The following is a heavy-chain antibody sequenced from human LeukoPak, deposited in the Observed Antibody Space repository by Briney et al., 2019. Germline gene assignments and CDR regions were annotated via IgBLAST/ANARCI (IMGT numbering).Heavy chain of an antibody. D-gene: IGHD2-15*01. CDR2: ISWDSRSV. J-gene: IGHJ4*02. CDR1: GFTFDDYA. Sequence: GGSLRLSCAASGFTFDDYAMHWVRQSPGKGLQWVSFISWDSRSVYYADSVKGRFAISRDNNKKSVFLQMNSLTAEDTAFYYCARDSQDCSASTCYFDYWGQGTLVTVPA. CDR3: ARDSQDCSASTCYFDY. V-gene: IGHV3-43D*03.